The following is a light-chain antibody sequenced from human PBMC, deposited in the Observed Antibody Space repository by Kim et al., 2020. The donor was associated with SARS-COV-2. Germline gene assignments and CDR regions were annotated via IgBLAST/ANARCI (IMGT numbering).Light chain of an antibody. CDR1: PIVTPNY. J-gene: IGKJ1*01. Sequence: FSPRHTAPLSCVASPIVTPNYFTSYPQNPAPAPTLLIYAASSRATGIPDMFSGTGSGTAFTLTIIRLEPKDFAVYYCQQYGSLPWTFAQETKLEI. CDR2: AAS. CDR3: QQYGSLPWT. V-gene: IGKV3-20*01.